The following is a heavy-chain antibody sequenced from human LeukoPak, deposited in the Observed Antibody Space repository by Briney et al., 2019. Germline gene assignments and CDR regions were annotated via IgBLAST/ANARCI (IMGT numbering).Heavy chain of an antibody. CDR1: GGSISSYS. J-gene: IGHJ4*02. CDR2: IYYSGST. CDR3: ARLGYCSSTSCYNDY. Sequence: SETLSLTCTVSGGSISSYSWSWIRQPPGKGLEWIGYIYYSGSTNYNPSLKSRVTISVDTSKNQFSLKLSSVTAADTAVYYCARLGYCSSTSCYNDYWGQGTLVTVSS. D-gene: IGHD2-2*02. V-gene: IGHV4-59*08.